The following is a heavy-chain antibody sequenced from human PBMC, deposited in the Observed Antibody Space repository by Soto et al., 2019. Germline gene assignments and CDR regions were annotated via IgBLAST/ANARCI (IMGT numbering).Heavy chain of an antibody. J-gene: IGHJ6*02. V-gene: IGHV1-69*13. CDR2: IITIFGTA. CDR3: AREDIVLMVYAIGRRDYYGMDV. D-gene: IGHD2-8*01. CDR1: GGTFCSYA. Sequence: SVKVSCKATGGTFCSYAISWVRQAPAQGLEWMGGIITIFGTANYAQKFQGRVTITADESTSTAYMELSSLRSEDTAVYYCAREDIVLMVYAIGRRDYYGMDVWGQGTTVTVSS.